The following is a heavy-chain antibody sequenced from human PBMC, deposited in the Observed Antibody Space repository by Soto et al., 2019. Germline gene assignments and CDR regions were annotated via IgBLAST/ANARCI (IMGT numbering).Heavy chain of an antibody. CDR3: ATTCSSTSCSYYGMDV. CDR1: GYTFTGYY. CDR2: INPNSGGT. D-gene: IGHD2-2*01. Sequence: ASVKVSCKASGYTFTGYYMHWVRQAPGQGLEWMGWINPNSGGTNYAQKFQGWVTMTRDTSISTAYMELSRLRSDDTAVYYCATTCSSTSCSYYGMDVWGQGTTVNVSS. J-gene: IGHJ6*02. V-gene: IGHV1-2*04.